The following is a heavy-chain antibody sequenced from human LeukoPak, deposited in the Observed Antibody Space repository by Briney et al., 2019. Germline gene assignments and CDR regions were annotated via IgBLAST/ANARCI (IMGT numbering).Heavy chain of an antibody. Sequence: ASVKVSCKASGYTFTSYDINCVRQATGHGLEWLGGMNPNSGNTGYAQKFQSRVTMTRNTSISTAYMELSSLRSEDTAAYYCARGGARITMIVVVTRVAFDIWGQGTMVTVSS. CDR3: ARGGARITMIVVVTRVAFDI. V-gene: IGHV1-8*01. D-gene: IGHD3-22*01. CDR1: GYTFTSYD. J-gene: IGHJ3*02. CDR2: MNPNSGNT.